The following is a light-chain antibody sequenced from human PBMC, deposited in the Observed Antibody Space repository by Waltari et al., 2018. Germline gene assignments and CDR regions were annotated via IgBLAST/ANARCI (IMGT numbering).Light chain of an antibody. CDR3: VLYMGTGIVV. Sequence: QTVVTQEPSFSVSPGGTVTLTFGLSSCSVSTNYYPSGYQQTPGQAPRTLLYNTNTRSSGVPDRFSGSILGNKAALTITGAQADDESDYYCVLYMGTGIVVFGGGTKLTVL. J-gene: IGLJ2*01. V-gene: IGLV8-61*01. CDR2: NTN. CDR1: SCSVSTNYY.